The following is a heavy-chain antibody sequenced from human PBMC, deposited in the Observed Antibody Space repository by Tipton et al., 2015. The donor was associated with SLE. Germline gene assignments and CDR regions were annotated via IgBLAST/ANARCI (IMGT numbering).Heavy chain of an antibody. CDR2: ISYTGSNQ. J-gene: IGHJ4*02. V-gene: IGHV3-30*04. CDR3: TTARGVGATTDY. D-gene: IGHD1-26*01. Sequence: SLRLSCAASGFTFSAYTMHWVRQAPGKGLEWVAVISYTGSNQYYTDSVKGRFTISRDNSKNTLYLQMNSLKTDDTAVYYCTTARGVGATTDYWGQGTLVTVSS. CDR1: GFTFSAYT.